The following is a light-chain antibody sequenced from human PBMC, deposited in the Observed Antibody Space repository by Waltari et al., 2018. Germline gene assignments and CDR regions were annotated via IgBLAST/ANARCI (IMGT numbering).Light chain of an antibody. Sequence: QSALTQPRSVSGSPGQSITISCTGTRSDVGTYNYVSWYQQYPGKAPKLMIYDVTKRPSGGPDRFSGSKSGNTASLTISGLQAEDEADYYCCSYAGRYSVLFGGGTKLTVL. CDR2: DVT. CDR1: RSDVGTYNY. J-gene: IGLJ2*01. V-gene: IGLV2-11*01. CDR3: CSYAGRYSVL.